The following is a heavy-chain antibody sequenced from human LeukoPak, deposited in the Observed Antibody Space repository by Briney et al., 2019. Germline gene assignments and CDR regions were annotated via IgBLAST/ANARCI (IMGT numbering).Heavy chain of an antibody. CDR1: RFTFSSYW. J-gene: IGHJ4*02. Sequence: PGGSLRLSCAASRFTFSSYWMSWVRQAPGKGLEWVANIKQDGSEKYYVDSVKGRFTISRDNAKNSLYLQMNSLRAEDTAVYYCARGSRRYSSGWYREGIDYWGQGTLVTVSS. CDR2: IKQDGSEK. CDR3: ARGSRRYSSGWYREGIDY. V-gene: IGHV3-7*01. D-gene: IGHD6-19*01.